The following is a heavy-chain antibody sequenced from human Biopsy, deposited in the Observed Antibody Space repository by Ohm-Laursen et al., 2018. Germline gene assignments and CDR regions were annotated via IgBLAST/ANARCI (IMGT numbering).Heavy chain of an antibody. V-gene: IGHV3-21*06. CDR1: GFSLTNYT. Sequence: SLRLSCTASGFSLTNYTINWVRQAPEKGLEWVSSISRSTSHILYAETLKGRFTSSRDNAKNSVYLQMNGLRVEDTAVYYCARGRSHLLPDHDWFDPWGQGTLVTVSS. CDR3: ARGRSHLLPDHDWFDP. CDR2: ISRSTSHI. D-gene: IGHD1-14*01. J-gene: IGHJ5*02.